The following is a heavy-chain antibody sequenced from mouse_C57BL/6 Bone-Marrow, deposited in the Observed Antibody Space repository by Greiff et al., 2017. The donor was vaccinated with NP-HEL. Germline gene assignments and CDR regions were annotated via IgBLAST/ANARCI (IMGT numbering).Heavy chain of an antibody. D-gene: IGHD2-5*01. Sequence: EVQLQQSGPELVKPGASVKISCKASGYTFTDYYMNWVKQSHGKSLEWIGDINPNNGGTSYNQKFKGKATLTVDKSSSTAYMELRSLTSEDSAVYYCARGPLYYSIFYYAMDYWGQGTSVTVSS. CDR2: INPNNGGT. J-gene: IGHJ4*01. CDR3: ARGPLYYSIFYYAMDY. V-gene: IGHV1-26*01. CDR1: GYTFTDYY.